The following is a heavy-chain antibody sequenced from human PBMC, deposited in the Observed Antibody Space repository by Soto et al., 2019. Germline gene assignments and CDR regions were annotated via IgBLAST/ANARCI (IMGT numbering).Heavy chain of an antibody. CDR2: IYYNGNT. Sequence: QVQLQESGPGLVKPSQTLSLTCTVSGDSISSRGYYWSWIRQHPGKGLEWIGYIYYNGNTYYNPSLQCRVTISSDRSRNQFSLKLSSLTAADTAVYYCARAPSSHYFDYWGQGTLVTVSS. J-gene: IGHJ4*02. CDR3: ARAPSSHYFDY. CDR1: GDSISSRGYY. D-gene: IGHD6-6*01. V-gene: IGHV4-31*03.